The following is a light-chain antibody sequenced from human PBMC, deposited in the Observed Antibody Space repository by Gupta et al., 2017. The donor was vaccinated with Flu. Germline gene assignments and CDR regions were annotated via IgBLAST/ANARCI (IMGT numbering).Light chain of an antibody. CDR1: QSLLYSSNNKNY. CDR3: QQVDTTPLA. CDR2: WAS. V-gene: IGKV4-1*01. Sequence: DIVMTQSPDSLPVSLGERATINCKSSQSLLYSSNNKNYLAWYQQKPGQPPKLLIHWASTRQSGVPDRFSGSGSGTDFTLTISSLQAEDVAVYYCQQVDTTPLAFGPGTKVDIK. J-gene: IGKJ3*01.